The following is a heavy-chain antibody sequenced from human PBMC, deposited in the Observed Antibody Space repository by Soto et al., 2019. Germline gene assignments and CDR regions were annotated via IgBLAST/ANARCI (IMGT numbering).Heavy chain of an antibody. CDR2: IIPIFGTA. V-gene: IGHV1-69*05. J-gene: IGHJ3*02. Sequence: QVQLVQSGAEVKKPGSSVKVSCKASGGTFSSYAISWVRQAPGQGLEWMGGIIPIFGTANYAQKFQGRVTITXXEXTXTAYMELSSLRSEDTAVYYCARRVGNTAMVTGAFDIWGQGTMVTVSS. CDR1: GGTFSSYA. CDR3: ARRVGNTAMVTGAFDI. D-gene: IGHD5-18*01.